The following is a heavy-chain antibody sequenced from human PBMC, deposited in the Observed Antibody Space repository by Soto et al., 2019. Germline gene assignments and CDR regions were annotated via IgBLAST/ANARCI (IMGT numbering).Heavy chain of an antibody. V-gene: IGHV4-4*02. D-gene: IGHD3-22*01. CDR1: GGSIRSSNW. J-gene: IGHJ4*02. Sequence: SGTLSLTCAVTGGSIRSSNWWCWVRHPPRKGLEGIGEIYHSGSTNYNPSLKSRVTISVDTSKNQFSLKLSSVTAADTAVYYCASDHYDSSGYYYYFDYWGQGTLVTVS. CDR3: ASDHYDSSGYYYYFDY. CDR2: IYHSGST.